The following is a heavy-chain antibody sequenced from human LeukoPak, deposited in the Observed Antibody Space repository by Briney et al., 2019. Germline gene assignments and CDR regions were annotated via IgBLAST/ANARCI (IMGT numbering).Heavy chain of an antibody. CDR1: GFTFSDYY. V-gene: IGHV3-11*04. Sequence: GGSLRLSCAASGFTFSDYYMSWIRQAPGKGLEWVSYISSSGSTIYYADSVKGRFTISRGNAKNSLYLQMNSLRAEDTAVYYCARSLKYYYDSSGLGYWGQGTLVTVSS. CDR2: ISSSGSTI. D-gene: IGHD3-22*01. J-gene: IGHJ4*02. CDR3: ARSLKYYYDSSGLGY.